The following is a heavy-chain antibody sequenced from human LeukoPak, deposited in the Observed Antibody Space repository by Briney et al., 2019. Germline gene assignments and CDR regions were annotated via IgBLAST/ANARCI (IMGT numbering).Heavy chain of an antibody. CDR2: IYYSGST. V-gene: IGHV4-59*01. Sequence: RPSETLSLTCTVSGGSINSYYWSWIRQPPGKGLEWIGYIYYSGSTNYNPSLMSRVTISVDTSKTQFSLKLSSVTAADTAVYYCARGRVDTAMVQFDPWGQGTLVTVSS. J-gene: IGHJ5*02. D-gene: IGHD5-18*01. CDR3: ARGRVDTAMVQFDP. CDR1: GGSINSYY.